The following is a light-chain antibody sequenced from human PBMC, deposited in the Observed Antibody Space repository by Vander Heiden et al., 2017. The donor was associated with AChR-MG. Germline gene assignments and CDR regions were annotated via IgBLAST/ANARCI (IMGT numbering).Light chain of an antibody. J-gene: IGKJ4*01. V-gene: IGKV1-33*01. Sequence: DIQTTQSPPSLSASVGDRVTITCQASQDVSNYLNWYQQEPGKAPKLLIYDASNLETGVPSRFSGSGSGTDFTFTISSLQPEDIATYYCQQYDNLLLTFGGGTKVEIK. CDR1: QDVSNY. CDR3: QQYDNLLLT. CDR2: DAS.